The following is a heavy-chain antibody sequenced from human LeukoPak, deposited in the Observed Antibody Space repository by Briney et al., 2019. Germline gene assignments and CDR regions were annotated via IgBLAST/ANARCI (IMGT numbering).Heavy chain of an antibody. D-gene: IGHD6-19*01. J-gene: IGHJ4*02. CDR2: IRGSGTRT. Sequence: GGSLRLSCAASGFTVSSNYMSWVRQAPGKGLEWVSGIRGSGTRTYYADSVKGRFTISRDNSKNMLYLQMNSLRAEDTAVYYCAKELSSVAENTLGYFDYWGQGTLVTVSS. CDR3: AKELSSVAENTLGYFDY. CDR1: GFTVSSNY. V-gene: IGHV3-23*01.